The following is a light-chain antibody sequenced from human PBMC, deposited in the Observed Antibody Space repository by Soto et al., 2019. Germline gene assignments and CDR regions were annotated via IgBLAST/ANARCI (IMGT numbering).Light chain of an antibody. CDR1: QGIGND. CDR3: QQANTFPYT. J-gene: IGKJ2*01. Sequence: DIQMTQSPSSLSASVGDRVTITCRASQGIGNDLGWFQQKSGNAPKRLIYAASTLQSGVPSRFSGSGSGTDFTLTISSLQPEDFATYYCQQANTFPYTFGQGTKLEIK. CDR2: AAS. V-gene: IGKV1-17*01.